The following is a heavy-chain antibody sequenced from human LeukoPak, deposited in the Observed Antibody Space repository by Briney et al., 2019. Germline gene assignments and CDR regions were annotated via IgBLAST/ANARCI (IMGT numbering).Heavy chain of an antibody. V-gene: IGHV3-43D*03. CDR1: GFTFSSYA. Sequence: GGSLRLSCAASGFTFSSYAMHWVRQAPGKGLEWVSLISWDGGSTYYADSVKGRFTISRDNSKNSLYLQMNSLRAEDTALYYCAKGAIAARERPYYMDVWGKGTTVTVSS. CDR3: AKGAIAARERPYYMDV. D-gene: IGHD6-6*01. J-gene: IGHJ6*03. CDR2: ISWDGGST.